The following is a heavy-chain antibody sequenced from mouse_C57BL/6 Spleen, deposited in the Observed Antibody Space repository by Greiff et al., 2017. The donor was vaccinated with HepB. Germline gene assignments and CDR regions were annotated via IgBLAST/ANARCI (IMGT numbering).Heavy chain of an antibody. Sequence: EVKLVESGGGLVKPGGSLKLSCAASGFTFSDYGMHWVRQAPEKGLEWVAYISSGSSNIYYADTVKGRFTISRDNAKNTLFLQMTSLRSEDTAMYYCARPPYCGSSVAWFAYWGQGTLVTVSA. D-gene: IGHD1-1*01. J-gene: IGHJ3*01. CDR3: ARPPYCGSSVAWFAY. CDR2: ISSGSSNI. V-gene: IGHV5-17*01. CDR1: GFTFSDYG.